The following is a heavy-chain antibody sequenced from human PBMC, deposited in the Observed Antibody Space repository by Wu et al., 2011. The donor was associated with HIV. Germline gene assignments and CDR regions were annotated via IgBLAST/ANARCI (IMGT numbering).Heavy chain of an antibody. CDR1: IRLHRLL. J-gene: IGHJ3*02. CDR2: INSNSGGT. V-gene: IGHV1-2*02. CDR3: ARGRSSNWDLDAFDI. D-gene: IGHD1-1*01. Sequence: QVQLVQSGAEVKKPGASVKGLLRGFWIRLHRLLYTLGATGPWTRLEWMGWINSNSGGTNYAQKFQGRVTTTRDTSISTAYMELSRLRSDDTAVYYCARGRSSNWDLDAFDIWGQGTMVTVSS.